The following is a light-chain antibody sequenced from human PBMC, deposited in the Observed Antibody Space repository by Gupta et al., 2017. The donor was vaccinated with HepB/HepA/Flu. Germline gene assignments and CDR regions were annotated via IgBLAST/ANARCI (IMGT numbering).Light chain of an antibody. CDR1: QNIDRAQ. J-gene: IGKJ4*01. CDR2: DTS. CDR3: QHFDNSPRVT. V-gene: IGKV3-20*01. Sequence: EIVLTQSPGTLSLYPGERAILSCRASQNIDRAQLGWYQQKPGQAPRLLISDTSSRATGIPDRFSGGGSGTDFTLTISRLEPEDFAMYYCQHFDNSPRVTFGGGTKVEIK.